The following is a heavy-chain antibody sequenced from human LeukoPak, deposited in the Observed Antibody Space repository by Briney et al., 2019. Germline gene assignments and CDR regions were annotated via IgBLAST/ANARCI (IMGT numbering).Heavy chain of an antibody. Sequence: ASVKVSCKASGYTFTSYDINWVRQATGQGREWMGWMYPNSGNTGYVQKFQGRVTMTRNTSINTASMELSSLRAEDTVVYYCARGAGSYGYEDALDIWGQGTMVSVSS. V-gene: IGHV1-8*01. D-gene: IGHD5-18*01. CDR2: MYPNSGNT. J-gene: IGHJ3*02. CDR3: ARGAGSYGYEDALDI. CDR1: GYTFTSYD.